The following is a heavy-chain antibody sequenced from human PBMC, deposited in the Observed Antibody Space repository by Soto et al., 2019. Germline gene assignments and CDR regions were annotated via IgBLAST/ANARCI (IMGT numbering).Heavy chain of an antibody. CDR1: GFTFSSYA. V-gene: IGHV3-30-3*01. CDR2: ISYDGSNK. CDR3: ASARKYFDL. J-gene: IGHJ2*01. Sequence: QVQLVESGGGVVQPGRSLRLSCAASGFTFSSYAMHWVRQAPGKGLEWVAVISYDGSNKYYADSVKGRFTISRDNSKNTLYLQMNSLRAEDTAVYYCASARKYFDLWGRGTLATVSS.